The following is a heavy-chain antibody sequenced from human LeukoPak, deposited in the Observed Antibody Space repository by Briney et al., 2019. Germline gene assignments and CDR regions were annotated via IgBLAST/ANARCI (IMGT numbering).Heavy chain of an antibody. CDR1: GYSFTTYW. CDR3: AGPTTTIVEGQYYFEY. V-gene: IGHV5-51*01. J-gene: IGHJ4*02. Sequence: GESLKISCKASGYSFTTYWIGWVRQMPGKGLEWMGFIYPGDSDTKYSPSFQGQVTISADKSINTAYLQWSSLMASDTAMYYCAGPTTTIVEGQYYFEYWGQGTPVTVSS. CDR2: IYPGDSDT. D-gene: IGHD2/OR15-2a*01.